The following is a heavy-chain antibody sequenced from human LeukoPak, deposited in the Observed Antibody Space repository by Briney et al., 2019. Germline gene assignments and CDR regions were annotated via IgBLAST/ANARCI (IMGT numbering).Heavy chain of an antibody. Sequence: PSETLSLTCTVSGGSISGGGYYWSWIRQHPGKGLEWVGYIYYSGSTYYNPSLKSRVTISVDTSKNQFSLKLSSVTAADTAVYYCARGHYDILTGYYSPPDYWGQGTLVTVSS. J-gene: IGHJ4*02. CDR1: GGSISGGGYY. CDR3: ARGHYDILTGYYSPPDY. V-gene: IGHV4-31*03. D-gene: IGHD3-9*01. CDR2: IYYSGST.